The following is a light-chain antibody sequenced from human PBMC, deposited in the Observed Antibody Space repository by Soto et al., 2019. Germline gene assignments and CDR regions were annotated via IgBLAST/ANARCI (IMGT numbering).Light chain of an antibody. CDR1: QSVSSN. V-gene: IGKV3-15*01. Sequence: EIVMTQAPATLSVSPGERATLSCRASQSVSSNLAWYQQKPGQTPRLLTYGASTRATGTPARFSGSGSGTEFILTISSLQSEDFATYYCQQYNKWLWTFGQGTKVEI. CDR2: GAS. CDR3: QQYNKWLWT. J-gene: IGKJ1*01.